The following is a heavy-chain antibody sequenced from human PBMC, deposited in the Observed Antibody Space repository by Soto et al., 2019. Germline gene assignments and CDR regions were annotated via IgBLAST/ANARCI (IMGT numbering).Heavy chain of an antibody. CDR1: GGSFSGYY. D-gene: IGHD6-6*01. V-gene: IGHV4-34*01. CDR3: ARVNIEYSSSPLRTYYFDY. J-gene: IGHJ4*02. CDR2: INHSGST. Sequence: QVQLQQWGAGLLKPSETLSLTCAVYGGSFSGYYWSWIRQPPGKGLEWIGEINHSGSTNYNPSLKSRVTISVDTSKNQFSLKLSSVTAADTAVYYCARVNIEYSSSPLRTYYFDYWGQGTLVTVSS.